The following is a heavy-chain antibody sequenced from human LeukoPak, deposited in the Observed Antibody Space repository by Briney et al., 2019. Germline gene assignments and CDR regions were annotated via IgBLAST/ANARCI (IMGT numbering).Heavy chain of an antibody. CDR3: ATSRGYVVPLGG. D-gene: IGHD5-18*01. CDR2: INSDGSST. CDR1: GFTFKLYW. J-gene: IGHJ4*02. V-gene: IGHV3-74*01. Sequence: GGSLRLSCAASGFTFKLYWMHWVRQTPGKGLVWVSRINSDGSSTSYADSVKGRFTISRDNAKNTLYLQMNSLRAEDTAVYYCATSRGYVVPLGGWGQGTLVTVSS.